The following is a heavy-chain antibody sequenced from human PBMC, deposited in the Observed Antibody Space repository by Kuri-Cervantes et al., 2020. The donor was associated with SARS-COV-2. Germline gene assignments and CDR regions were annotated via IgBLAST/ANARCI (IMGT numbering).Heavy chain of an antibody. V-gene: IGHV3-23*01. CDR1: GFTFSKYA. Sequence: GESLKISCAASGFTFSKYAMNWVRQAPGKGLEWVSVINDRGVGTYYADSVKGRFTISRDNSKNTLYLQMNSLRAEDTAVYYCARNSGSFPGYFDYWGQGTLVTVSS. CDR2: INDRGVGT. J-gene: IGHJ4*02. CDR3: ARNSGSFPGYFDY. D-gene: IGHD1-26*01.